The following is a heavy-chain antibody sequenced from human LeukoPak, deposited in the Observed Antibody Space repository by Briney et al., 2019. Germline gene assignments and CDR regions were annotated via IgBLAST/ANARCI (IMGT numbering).Heavy chain of an antibody. Sequence: GASVKVSCKASGYTFTTYYMHWVRQAPGQGLEWMGLINPSGGYTNYAQKFQDRVTMTRDTSTSTVYMELSSLRSEDTAVYFCARAADTAMNYYFDSWGQGTLVTVSS. CDR1: GYTFTTYY. V-gene: IGHV1-46*01. D-gene: IGHD5-18*01. CDR2: INPSGGYT. J-gene: IGHJ4*02. CDR3: ARAADTAMNYYFDS.